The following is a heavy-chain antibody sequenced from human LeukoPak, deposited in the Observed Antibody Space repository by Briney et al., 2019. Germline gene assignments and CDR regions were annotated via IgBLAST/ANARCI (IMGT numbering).Heavy chain of an antibody. CDR1: GFTFSSYW. J-gene: IGHJ4*02. V-gene: IGHV3-74*01. D-gene: IGHD2-15*01. CDR2: IDFETDTT. Sequence: GGSLRLSCVASGFTFSSYWMHWVRQAPGKGLEWVSRIDFETDTTTYAGSVKGRLTISRDNTKNTLYLQMDSLRDEDAAVYYCVRAGSGFDYWGQGTLVTVTS. CDR3: VRAGSGFDY.